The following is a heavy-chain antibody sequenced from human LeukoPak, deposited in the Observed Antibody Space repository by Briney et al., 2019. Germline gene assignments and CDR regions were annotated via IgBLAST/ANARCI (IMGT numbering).Heavy chain of an antibody. CDR1: GFTFSSYA. Sequence: GGSLRLSCAASGFTFSSYAMSWVRQAPGKGLEWGSAISGSGGSTYYADSVKGRFTISRDNSKNTLYLQMNSLRAEDTAVYYCAKDRTTVTTSGFWFDPWGQGTLVTVSS. D-gene: IGHD4-17*01. CDR3: AKDRTTVTTSGFWFDP. V-gene: IGHV3-23*01. J-gene: IGHJ5*02. CDR2: ISGSGGST.